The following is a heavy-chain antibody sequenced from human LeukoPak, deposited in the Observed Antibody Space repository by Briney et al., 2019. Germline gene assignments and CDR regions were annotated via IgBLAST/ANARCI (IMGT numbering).Heavy chain of an antibody. D-gene: IGHD7-27*01. V-gene: IGHV1-2*02. CDR3: ARGQTGDEDYFDY. Sequence: ASVKVSCKASGYTFTGYYMHGVRQAPGQGLEWMGWINPNSGGTNYAQKFQGRVTMTRDTSISTAYMELSRLRSDDTAVYYCARGQTGDEDYFDYWGQGTLVTVSS. J-gene: IGHJ4*02. CDR2: INPNSGGT. CDR1: GYTFTGYY.